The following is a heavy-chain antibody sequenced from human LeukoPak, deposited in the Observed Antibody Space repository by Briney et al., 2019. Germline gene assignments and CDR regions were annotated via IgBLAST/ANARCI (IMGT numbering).Heavy chain of an antibody. CDR1: GGSISSGGYS. CDR3: ASVSSWSNYYYGMEV. V-gene: IGHV4-30-2*01. J-gene: IGHJ6*04. D-gene: IGHD6-13*01. Sequence: SQTLSLTCAVSGGSISSGGYSWSWIRQPPGKGLEWIGYIYHSGSTYYNPSLKSRVTISVDRSKNQFSLKLSSVTAADTAVYYCASVSSWSNYYYGMEVWGKGTTVTVSS. CDR2: IYHSGST.